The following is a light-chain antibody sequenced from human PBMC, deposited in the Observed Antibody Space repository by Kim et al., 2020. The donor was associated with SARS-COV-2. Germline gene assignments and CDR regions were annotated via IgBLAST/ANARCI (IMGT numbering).Light chain of an antibody. V-gene: IGLV1-44*01. CDR1: SSNIGSNT. CDR2: SND. J-gene: IGLJ2*01. CDR3: AAWDDSLNGYVV. Sequence: ELTQPPSASGTPGQRVTISCSGSSSNIGSNTVNWYQQLPGTAPKLLIYSNDQRSSGVPDRFSGSKSGTSASLAISGLQSEDEADYYCAAWDDSLNGYVVFGGGTQLTVL.